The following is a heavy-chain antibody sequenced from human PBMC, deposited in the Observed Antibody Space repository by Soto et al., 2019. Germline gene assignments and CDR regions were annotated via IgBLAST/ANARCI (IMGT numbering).Heavy chain of an antibody. CDR2: MSHSDGT. CDR3: ARVERGTATTVVDAFDI. Sequence: QVQLQQWGAGLLKPSETLSLTCAVYGGFVSSGSYYWSWIRQPPGKGLEWIGEMSHSDGTHSNPSHNSRVTTSVETSKNQFSLKMSSVTAADTALYYCARVERGTATTVVDAFDIWGPGTMVTVSS. CDR1: GGFVSSGSYY. J-gene: IGHJ3*02. D-gene: IGHD1-1*01. V-gene: IGHV4-34*01.